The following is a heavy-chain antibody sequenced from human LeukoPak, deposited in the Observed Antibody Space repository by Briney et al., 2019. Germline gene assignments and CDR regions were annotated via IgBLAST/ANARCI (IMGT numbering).Heavy chain of an antibody. D-gene: IGHD1-26*01. Sequence: PSETLSLTCAVYGGSFSGYYWSWIRQPPGKGLEWIGEINHSGSTNYNPSLKSRVTISLDKSKNHFSLSLTSVTAADTAVYYCAREWRGAFFDYWGQGTPVTVSS. CDR2: INHSGST. V-gene: IGHV4-34*01. CDR1: GGSFSGYY. CDR3: AREWRGAFFDY. J-gene: IGHJ4*02.